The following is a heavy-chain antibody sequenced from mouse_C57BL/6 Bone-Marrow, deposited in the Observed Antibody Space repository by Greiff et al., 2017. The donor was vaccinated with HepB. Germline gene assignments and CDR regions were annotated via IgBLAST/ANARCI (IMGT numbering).Heavy chain of an antibody. D-gene: IGHD1-1*01. Sequence: VQLQQPGAELVMPGASVKLSCKASGYTFTSYWMHWVKQRPGQGLEWIGEIDPSDSYTNYNQKFKGKSTLTVDKSSSTAYMQLSSLTSEDSAVYDFARGASSYGYFDVWGTGTTVTVSS. CDR1: GYTFTSYW. CDR2: IDPSDSYT. J-gene: IGHJ1*03. CDR3: ARGASSYGYFDV. V-gene: IGHV1-69*01.